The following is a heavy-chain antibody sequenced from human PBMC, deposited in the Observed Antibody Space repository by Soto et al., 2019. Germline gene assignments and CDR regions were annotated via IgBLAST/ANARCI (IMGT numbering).Heavy chain of an antibody. J-gene: IGHJ1*01. CDR1: GFTFSTYA. Sequence: QLLESGGGLVQPGGSLRLSCAASGFTFSTYAMSWVRQAPGKGLEWVSTITGRGGSSYYADSVKGRFAISRDNSINTLFLQMDSLRADATAVYYCAKDGARSRFLDGGPLHLWGQGALVTVSS. D-gene: IGHD3-3*01. CDR2: ITGRGGSS. V-gene: IGHV3-23*01. CDR3: AKDGARSRFLDGGPLHL.